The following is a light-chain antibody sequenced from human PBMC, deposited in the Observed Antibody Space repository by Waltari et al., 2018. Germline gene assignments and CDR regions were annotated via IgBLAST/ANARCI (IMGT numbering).Light chain of an antibody. Sequence: EIVLTQSPGTLSLSPGARATLSCRASQSIGIYLAWYQQKPGQAPRLLMYHASSRATGIPERFSGSGSGTDFSLTISRLEPEDFAVYYCQKYESLPATFGQGTKVEIK. CDR2: HAS. J-gene: IGKJ1*01. V-gene: IGKV3-20*01. CDR1: QSIGIY. CDR3: QKYESLPAT.